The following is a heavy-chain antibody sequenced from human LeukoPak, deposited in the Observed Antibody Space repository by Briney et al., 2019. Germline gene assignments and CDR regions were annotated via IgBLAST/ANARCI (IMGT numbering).Heavy chain of an antibody. Sequence: PSETLSLTCTVSGGSISSSSYYWGWIRQPPGKGLEWIGYIYYSGSTYYNPSLKSRVTISVDTSKNQFSLKLSSVTAADTAVYYCARETLTTSRWFGPWGQGTLVTVSS. D-gene: IGHD4-17*01. CDR3: ARETLTTSRWFGP. V-gene: IGHV4-30-4*08. J-gene: IGHJ5*02. CDR2: IYYSGST. CDR1: GGSISSSSYY.